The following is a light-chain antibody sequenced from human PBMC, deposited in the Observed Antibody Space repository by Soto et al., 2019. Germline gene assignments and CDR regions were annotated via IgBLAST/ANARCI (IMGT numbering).Light chain of an antibody. CDR3: QQYDGSAFT. CDR2: NTF. Sequence: EIALTQSPGTLSLSPGDRATLSYRASQSCSTSYLAWYQHKPGEAPRLLIHNTFTRATGIPDGFSGSGYGTYFTLTSSRREPEDFEVYYCQQYDGSAFTFGQGTKVD. V-gene: IGKV3-20*01. CDR1: QSCSTSY. J-gene: IGKJ3*01.